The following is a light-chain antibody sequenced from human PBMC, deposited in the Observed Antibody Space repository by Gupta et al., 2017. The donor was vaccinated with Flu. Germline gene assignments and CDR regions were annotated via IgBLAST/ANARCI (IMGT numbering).Light chain of an antibody. J-gene: IGKJ4*01. CDR1: QNVFYNPNKRDY. Sequence: DIVLTDSPASLAVSLCERATLNPKSSQNVFYNPNKRDYLAWYQQKPGQPPNLLMYWASIRESGVPDRFSGRGSGTEFTLTISSLQAEDVAVYYCQQYCRIPVTFGGGTKVEIK. V-gene: IGKV4-1*01. CDR3: QQYCRIPVT. CDR2: WAS.